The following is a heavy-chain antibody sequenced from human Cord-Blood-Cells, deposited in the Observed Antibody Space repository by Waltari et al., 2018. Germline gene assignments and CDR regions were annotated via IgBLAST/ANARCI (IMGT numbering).Heavy chain of an antibody. J-gene: IGHJ4*02. Sequence: EVQLVQSGAEVKTPGESLKISCKGSGYSFTSYWIGWVRQMPGKGLEWMGIIYPGDSDTRYSPSVQGQVTISADKSSSTAYLQWSSLKASDTAMYYCATASGIAAAGVAVDYWGQGTLVTVSS. D-gene: IGHD6-13*01. CDR1: GYSFTSYW. CDR2: IYPGDSDT. V-gene: IGHV5-51*01. CDR3: ATASGIAAAGVAVDY.